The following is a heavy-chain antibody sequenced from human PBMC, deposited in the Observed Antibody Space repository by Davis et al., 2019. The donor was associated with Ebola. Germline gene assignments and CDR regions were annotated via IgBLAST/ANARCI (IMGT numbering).Heavy chain of an antibody. J-gene: IGHJ6*02. CDR2: IYYSGST. Sequence: MPSETLSLTCTVSGGSVSSGSYYWSWIRQPPEKGLEWVGYIYYSGSTNCNPSLKSRVTISVDTSKNQFSLKLSFVTAADTAVYYCARVRRVILTGYWAPYYYYGMDVWGRGTTVTVSS. CDR1: GGSVSSGSYY. CDR3: ARVRRVILTGYWAPYYYYGMDV. D-gene: IGHD3-9*01. V-gene: IGHV4-61*01.